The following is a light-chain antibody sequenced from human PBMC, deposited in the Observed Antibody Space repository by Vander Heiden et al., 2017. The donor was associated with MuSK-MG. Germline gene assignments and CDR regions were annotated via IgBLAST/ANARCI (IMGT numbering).Light chain of an antibody. CDR2: GKN. J-gene: IGLJ3*02. Sequence: SSELTQDPAVSVALGQTVRITCQGDSLRKYYASWYQQKPGQAPLLVTYGKNDRHSGIPARFSGSSSGNTASLTITGAQAEDEADYYCCYRDTRGNHYVVFGGGTKLTV. V-gene: IGLV3-19*01. CDR3: CYRDTRGNHYVV. CDR1: SLRKYY.